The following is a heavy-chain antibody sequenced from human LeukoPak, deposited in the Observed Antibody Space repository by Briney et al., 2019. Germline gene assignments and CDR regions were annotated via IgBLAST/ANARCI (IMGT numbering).Heavy chain of an antibody. CDR2: IYYSGYT. Sequence: PSETLSLTCTVSGGSISSYYWSWIRQPPGKGLEWIGYIYYSGYTNYNPSLKSRVTISVDTSKNQFSLTLISVTAADTAVYFCARTMYYYDARGFYYGGWFDPWGQGTLVTVSS. D-gene: IGHD3-22*01. CDR1: GGSISSYY. J-gene: IGHJ5*02. V-gene: IGHV4-59*01. CDR3: ARTMYYYDARGFYYGGWFDP.